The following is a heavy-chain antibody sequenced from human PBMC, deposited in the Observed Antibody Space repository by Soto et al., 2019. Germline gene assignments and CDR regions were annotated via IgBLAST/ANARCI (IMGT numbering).Heavy chain of an antibody. Sequence: SETLSLTCAVYGGSFSGYYWSWIRQPPGKGLEWIGEINHSGSTNYNPSLKSRVTISVDTSKNQFSLKLSSVTAADTAVYYCARVVGYSSSWYYGWFDPRGQGTLVT. CDR2: INHSGST. D-gene: IGHD6-13*01. V-gene: IGHV4-34*01. CDR3: ARVVGYSSSWYYGWFDP. CDR1: GGSFSGYY. J-gene: IGHJ5*02.